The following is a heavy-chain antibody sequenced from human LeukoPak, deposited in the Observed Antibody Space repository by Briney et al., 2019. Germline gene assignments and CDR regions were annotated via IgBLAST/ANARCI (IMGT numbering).Heavy chain of an antibody. CDR3: ARDPVENSRSSDLYYFQY. V-gene: IGHV3-33*07. D-gene: IGHD6-6*01. CDR2: ICSDGSNK. J-gene: IGHJ4*02. CDR1: GFTFSKYA. Sequence: GGSLRLSCAASGFTFSKYAMTWVRQAPGKGPEWVAVICSDGSNKYYSDSLKGRFTISRDNSKNTLYLQMNSLRADDTAIYYCARDPVENSRSSDLYYFQYWGQGTLVTVSS.